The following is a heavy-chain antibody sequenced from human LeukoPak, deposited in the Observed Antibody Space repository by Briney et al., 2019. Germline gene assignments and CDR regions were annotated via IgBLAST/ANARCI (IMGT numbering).Heavy chain of an antibody. CDR1: GGSFSGYY. CDR3: ARGGYDYVWGSYRYTRYFDY. V-gene: IGHV4-34*01. J-gene: IGHJ4*02. Sequence: PSETLSLTCAVYGGSFSGYYWSWIRQPPGKGLEWIGEINHSGSTNYNPSLKSRATISVDTSKNQFSLKLSSVTAADTAVYYCARGGYDYVWGSYRYTRYFDYWGQGTLVTVSS. CDR2: INHSGST. D-gene: IGHD3-16*02.